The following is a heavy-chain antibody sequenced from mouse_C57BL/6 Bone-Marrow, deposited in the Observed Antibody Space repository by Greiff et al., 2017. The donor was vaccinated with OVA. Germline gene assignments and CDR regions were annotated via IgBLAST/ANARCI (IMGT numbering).Heavy chain of an antibody. CDR1: GFNIKDYY. J-gene: IGHJ3*01. V-gene: IGHV14-2*01. CDR2: IDPEDGET. CDR3: SRDGYYRFAY. Sequence: EVQLQQSGAELVKPGASVKLSCTASGFNIKDYYMHWVKQRTDQGLEWIGRIDPEDGETKYAAKFQGKAPISGDTSSNTAYRQLSSLTSEYTAVYYCSRDGYYRFAYWGRGNLTTVSA. D-gene: IGHD2-3*01.